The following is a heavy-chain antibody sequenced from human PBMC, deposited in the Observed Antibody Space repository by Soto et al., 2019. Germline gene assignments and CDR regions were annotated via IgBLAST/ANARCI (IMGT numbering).Heavy chain of an antibody. D-gene: IGHD5-18*01. CDR3: AKYSGYSYGSFDY. CDR1: GFTFSSYA. Sequence: QVQLVESGGGVVQPGRSLRLSCAASGFTFSSYAMHWVRQAPGKGLEWVAVISYDGSNKYYADSVKGRFTISRDNSKNTLYLQMNSLRAEDTAVYYCAKYSGYSYGSFDYWGQGTLVTVSS. CDR2: ISYDGSNK. V-gene: IGHV3-30-3*01. J-gene: IGHJ4*02.